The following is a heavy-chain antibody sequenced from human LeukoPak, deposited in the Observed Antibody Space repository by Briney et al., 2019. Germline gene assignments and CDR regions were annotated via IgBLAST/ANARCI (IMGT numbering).Heavy chain of an antibody. D-gene: IGHD3-22*01. J-gene: IGHJ4*02. CDR2: INRSGST. CDR3: ARGWDSSGYSFDY. V-gene: IGHV4-34*01. Sequence: PSETLSLTCAVYGGSFSAYYWSWIRQPPEKGLEWIGEINRSGSTNYNPSLKSRVTISVDTSKNQSSLKLSSVTAADTAVYHCARGWDSSGYSFDYWGQGTLVTVSS. CDR1: GGSFSAYY.